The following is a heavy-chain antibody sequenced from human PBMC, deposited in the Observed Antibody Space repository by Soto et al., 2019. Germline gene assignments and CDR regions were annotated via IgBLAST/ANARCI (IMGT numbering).Heavy chain of an antibody. D-gene: IGHD6-13*01. V-gene: IGHV4-61*08. J-gene: IGHJ6*02. Sequence: SETLSLTCTVSGGSISSGDYYWSWIRQPPGKGLEWSGYIYYSGSTNYNPSLKSRVTISVDTSKNQFSLKLSSVTAADTAVYYCARVVLDRIAAAGTGSGYYYYYGMDVWGQGTTVTVSS. CDR3: ARVVLDRIAAAGTGSGYYYYYGMDV. CDR2: IYYSGST. CDR1: GGSISSGDYY.